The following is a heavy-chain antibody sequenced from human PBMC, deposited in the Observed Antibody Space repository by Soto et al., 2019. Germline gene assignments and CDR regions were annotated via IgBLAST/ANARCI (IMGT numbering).Heavy chain of an antibody. V-gene: IGHV1-69*06. J-gene: IGHJ6*02. D-gene: IGHD2-2*01. CDR2: IIPIFGTA. CDR1: GGTFSSYA. CDR3: ARQVGSDVVPAAIEYYYYYYGMDV. Sequence: QVQLVQSGAEAKKPGSSVKVSCKASGGTFSSYAISWVRQAPGQGLEWMGGIIPIFGTANYAQKFQGRVTITADKSTSTAYMELSSLRSEDTAVYYCARQVGSDVVPAAIEYYYYYYGMDVWGQGTTVTVSS.